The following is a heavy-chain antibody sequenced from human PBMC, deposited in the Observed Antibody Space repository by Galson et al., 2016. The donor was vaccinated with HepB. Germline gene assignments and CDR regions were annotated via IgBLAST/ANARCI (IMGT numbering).Heavy chain of an antibody. D-gene: IGHD4-23*01. CDR3: ARFGTEITPGGPFDS. CDR1: GFSLSTSGVG. Sequence: PALVKPTQTLTLTCTFSGFSLSTSGVGVGWIRQPPGRGLEWLALIFWNDDKRYSPSLKSRLTITKDTSKNHVVLTVTNMDPVDTATYYCARFGTEITPGGPFDSWGQGTLVTVSS. V-gene: IGHV2-5*01. J-gene: IGHJ4*02. CDR2: IFWNDDK.